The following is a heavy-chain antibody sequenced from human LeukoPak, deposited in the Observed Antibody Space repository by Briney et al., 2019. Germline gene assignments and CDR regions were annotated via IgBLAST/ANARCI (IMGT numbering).Heavy chain of an antibody. CDR1: GFIFENYG. V-gene: IGHV3-9*01. Sequence: GGSLRLSCAASGFIFENYGMHWVRHAPGKGLEWVSSISWHSNNIGYVDAVKGRFKISRDNAKNSLSLQMNSLRTEDTALYYCAKGRGLRFFDWLLKKDAFDIWGQGTMVTVSS. J-gene: IGHJ3*02. D-gene: IGHD3-3*01. CDR2: ISWHSNNI. CDR3: AKGRGLRFFDWLLKKDAFDI.